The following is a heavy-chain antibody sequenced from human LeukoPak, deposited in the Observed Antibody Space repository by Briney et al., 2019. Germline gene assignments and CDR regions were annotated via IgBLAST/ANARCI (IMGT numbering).Heavy chain of an antibody. CDR3: ARTTMIAHATNY. V-gene: IGHV4-34*01. CDR1: GGSSSGYY. J-gene: IGHJ4*02. Sequence: SETLSLTCAVYGGSSSGYYWSWIRQPPGKGPEWIGEINHSGSTNYNPSLKSRVTISVDTSKNQFSLKLSSVTAADTAVYYCARTTMIAHATNYWGQGTLVTVSS. CDR2: INHSGST. D-gene: IGHD3-22*01.